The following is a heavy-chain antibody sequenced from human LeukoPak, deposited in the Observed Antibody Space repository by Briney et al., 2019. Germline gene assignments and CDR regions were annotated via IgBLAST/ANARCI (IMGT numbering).Heavy chain of an antibody. CDR2: ISGSGGST. J-gene: IGHJ4*02. Sequence: GGSQRLSCAASGFTFSSYAMSWVRQAPGKGLEWVSAISGSGGSTYYADSVKGRFTISRDNSKNTLYLQMNSLRAEDTAVYYCAKDLTGYSYGDFDYWGQGTLVTVSS. CDR1: GFTFSSYA. D-gene: IGHD5-18*01. CDR3: AKDLTGYSYGDFDY. V-gene: IGHV3-23*01.